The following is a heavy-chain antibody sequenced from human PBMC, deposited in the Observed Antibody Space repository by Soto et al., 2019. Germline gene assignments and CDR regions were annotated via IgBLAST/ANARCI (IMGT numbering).Heavy chain of an antibody. CDR3: ARPAEPDYLLTSGYYYMDV. CDR2: ISGSGGST. J-gene: IGHJ6*03. Sequence: EVQLLESGGGLVQPGGSLRLSCAASGFTFSSYAMSWVRQAPGKGLEWVSAISGSGGSTYYADSVKGWFTISRDNSKNTLYLQMNSLRAEDTAVYYCARPAEPDYLLTSGYYYMDVWGKGTTVTVSS. CDR1: GFTFSSYA. V-gene: IGHV3-23*01. D-gene: IGHD2-2*01.